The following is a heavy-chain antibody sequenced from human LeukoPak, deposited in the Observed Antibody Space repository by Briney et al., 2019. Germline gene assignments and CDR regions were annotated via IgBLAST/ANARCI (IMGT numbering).Heavy chain of an antibody. J-gene: IGHJ4*02. Sequence: PGGSLRLSCAASGFTVSSNYMSWVRQAPGKGLEWVSVFYSGDTTYYADSVKGRFTISRDNSKNTLYLQMSSLRAEDTAVYYCARLGGGLDYFDYWGQGTLVTVSS. V-gene: IGHV3-53*01. D-gene: IGHD3-16*01. CDR2: FYSGDTT. CDR3: ARLGGGLDYFDY. CDR1: GFTVSSNY.